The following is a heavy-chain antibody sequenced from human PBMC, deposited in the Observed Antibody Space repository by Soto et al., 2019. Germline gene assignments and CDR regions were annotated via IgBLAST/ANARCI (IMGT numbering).Heavy chain of an antibody. J-gene: IGHJ6*02. CDR1: GFTSSRSG. D-gene: IGHD4-17*01. CDR3: TATTVTTSDYHYGADV. CDR2: VVVGSGYT. V-gene: IGHV1-58*01. Sequence: SVEVSCKSFGFTSSRSGVQWVRQARGQRLEWIGWVVVGSGYTNYAQNFQERVTFTTEMPTTTVYMELSSLRSDDTGVYYCTATTVTTSDYHYGADVWGQGTTVTVYS.